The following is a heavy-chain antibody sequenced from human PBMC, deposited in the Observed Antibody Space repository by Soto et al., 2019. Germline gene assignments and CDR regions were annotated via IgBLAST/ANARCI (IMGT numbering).Heavy chain of an antibody. CDR3: AREGDRPYYYYGMDV. CDR2: ISGYNGKT. CDR1: GYSFTRYG. D-gene: IGHD3-16*01. V-gene: IGHV1-18*01. J-gene: IGHJ6*02. Sequence: QVQLVQSGNEVKKPGASVNVSCKASGYSFTRYGISWVRQAPGQGLEWMGWISGYNGKTKYAQKLQGRVSMTTDTSTSTAYMEMRSLGSDDTDMYYCAREGDRPYYYYGMDVWGQGPTVTVSS.